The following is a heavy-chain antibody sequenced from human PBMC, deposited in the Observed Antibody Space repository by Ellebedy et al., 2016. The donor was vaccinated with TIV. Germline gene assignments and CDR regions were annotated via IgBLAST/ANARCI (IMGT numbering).Heavy chain of an antibody. CDR3: ARALAALWFDP. J-gene: IGHJ5*02. Sequence: SETLSLXXTVSGGSITNDYWSWIRQPPGKGLEWIGYIFYSGSTNYNPSLQSRVTISVDTSRNQFSLKFKSVTAADTAVYYCARALAALWFDPWGQGTPVTVSS. V-gene: IGHV4-59*01. D-gene: IGHD6-6*01. CDR1: GGSITNDY. CDR2: IFYSGST.